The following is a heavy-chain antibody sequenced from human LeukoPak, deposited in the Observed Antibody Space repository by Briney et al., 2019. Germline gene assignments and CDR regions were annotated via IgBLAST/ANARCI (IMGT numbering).Heavy chain of an antibody. Sequence: SETLSLTCAVYGGSFSGYYWSWIRQPPGKGLEWIGEINHSGSTNYIPSLKSRVTISVDTSKNQFSLKLSSVTAADTAVYYCARGRRGGNSVLDPYFDYWGQGTLVTVSS. CDR2: INHSGST. D-gene: IGHD4-23*01. V-gene: IGHV4-34*01. CDR1: GGSFSGYY. J-gene: IGHJ4*02. CDR3: ARGRRGGNSVLDPYFDY.